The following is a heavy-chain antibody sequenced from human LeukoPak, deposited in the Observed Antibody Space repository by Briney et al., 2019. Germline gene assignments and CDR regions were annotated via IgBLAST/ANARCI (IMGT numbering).Heavy chain of an antibody. Sequence: RGSLRLSCAASGLTFTTYAMNWVRQAPGRGLEWVSSISTSSSYIYYADSVKGRFTISRDNAKNSLYLQVNSLRAEDTAVYYCARDRGNQRGYYYYYMDVWGKGTTVTVSS. V-gene: IGHV3-21*01. J-gene: IGHJ6*03. CDR1: GLTFTTYA. CDR2: ISTSSSYI. CDR3: ARDRGNQRGYYYYYMDV. D-gene: IGHD1-14*01.